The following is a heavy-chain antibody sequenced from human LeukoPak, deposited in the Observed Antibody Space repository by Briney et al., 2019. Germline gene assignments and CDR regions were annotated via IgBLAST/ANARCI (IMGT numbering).Heavy chain of an antibody. Sequence: GGSLRLSCVASGFTFSSYWMNWVRQAPGKGLEWVSSISSSSSYIYYADSVKGRFTISRDNAKNSLYLQMNSLRAEDTAVYYCARVSGSYKGNDYWGQGTLVTVSS. CDR2: ISSSSSYI. CDR3: ARVSGSYKGNDY. J-gene: IGHJ4*02. V-gene: IGHV3-21*06. D-gene: IGHD1-26*01. CDR1: GFTFSSYW.